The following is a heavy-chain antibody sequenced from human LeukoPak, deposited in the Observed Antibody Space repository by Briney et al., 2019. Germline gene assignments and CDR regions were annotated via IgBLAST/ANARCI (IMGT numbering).Heavy chain of an antibody. Sequence: SETLSLTCAVYGGSFSGYYWSWIRQPPGKGLEWIGEINHSGSTNHNPSLKSRVTISVDTSKNQFSLKLSSVTAADTAVHYCARQHPYYYYYYMDVWGKGTTVTVSS. D-gene: IGHD2-21*01. CDR2: INHSGST. CDR1: GGSFSGYY. CDR3: ARQHPYYYYYYMDV. J-gene: IGHJ6*03. V-gene: IGHV4-34*01.